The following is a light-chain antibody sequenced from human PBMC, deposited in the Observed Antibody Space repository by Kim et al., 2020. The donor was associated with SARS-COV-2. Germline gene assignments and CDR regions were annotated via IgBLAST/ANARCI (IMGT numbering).Light chain of an antibody. Sequence: EIVLTQSPATLSLSPGERATLSCGASQSVDSSYLAWYQQKPGLAPRLLIYDASSRATGIPDRFSGSGSGTDFTITISRLEPEDFAVYYCQQYGSLPYTFGQGTKLEI. J-gene: IGKJ2*01. V-gene: IGKV3D-20*01. CDR2: DAS. CDR3: QQYGSLPYT. CDR1: QSVDSSY.